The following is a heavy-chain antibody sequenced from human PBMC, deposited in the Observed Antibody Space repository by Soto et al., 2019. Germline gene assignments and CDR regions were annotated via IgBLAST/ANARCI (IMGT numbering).Heavy chain of an antibody. Sequence: PWGSLRLSCAASGFTFSSFGMHWVRQAPGKGLEWVSLIWYDGSKKSYGDSVKGRFTISRDNSRNTVYLQMNSLRAEDTAVYYCAKDLGLRRTYGMDVWGQGTTVTVSS. D-gene: IGHD3-16*01. V-gene: IGHV3-33*06. CDR1: GFTFSSFG. CDR3: AKDLGLRRTYGMDV. J-gene: IGHJ6*02. CDR2: IWYDGSKK.